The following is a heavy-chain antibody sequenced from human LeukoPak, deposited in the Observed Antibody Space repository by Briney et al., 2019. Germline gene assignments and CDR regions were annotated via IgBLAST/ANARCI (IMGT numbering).Heavy chain of an antibody. D-gene: IGHD3-10*01. CDR1: GYTFTGYY. J-gene: IGHJ4*02. CDR2: INPNSGGT. V-gene: IGHV1-2*02. Sequence: GGSVTVSCKASGYTFTGYYMHWVRQAPGQGLEWMGWINPNSGGTKFAQRFEGRVTMTRDTSISTVYMHLSSLRSHDTAVYYCARDPYGSGSYSVGDYWGQGTLVTVSS. CDR3: ARDPYGSGSYSVGDY.